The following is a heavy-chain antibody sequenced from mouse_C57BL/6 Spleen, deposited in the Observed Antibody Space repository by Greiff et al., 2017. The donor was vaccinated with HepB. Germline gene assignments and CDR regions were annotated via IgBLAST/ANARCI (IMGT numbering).Heavy chain of an antibody. V-gene: IGHV1-69*01. Sequence: QVQLQQPGAELVMPGASVKLSCKASGYTFTSYWMHWVKQRPGQGLEWIGEIDPSDSYTNYNQKFKGKSTLTVDKSSSTAYMQLSSLTSEDSAVYYCARSFRQLRPAWFAYWGQGTLVTVSA. CDR3: ARSFRQLRPAWFAY. J-gene: IGHJ3*01. D-gene: IGHD3-2*02. CDR1: GYTFTSYW. CDR2: IDPSDSYT.